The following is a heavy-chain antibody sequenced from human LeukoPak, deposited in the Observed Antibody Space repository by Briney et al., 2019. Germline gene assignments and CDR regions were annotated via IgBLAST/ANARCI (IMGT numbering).Heavy chain of an antibody. V-gene: IGHV4-39*07. CDR2: VYYSGIA. J-gene: IGHJ4*02. CDR3: ARDGWELGGY. CDR1: GGSISGSNYY. Sequence: SETLSLTCTVSGGSISGSNYYWGWIRQAPGKGVEWIGSVYYSGIAHYNPSLKSRATISVDLSSNQFSLRLSSVTAADTAVYYCARDGWELGGYWGQGTLVTVSS. D-gene: IGHD1-26*01.